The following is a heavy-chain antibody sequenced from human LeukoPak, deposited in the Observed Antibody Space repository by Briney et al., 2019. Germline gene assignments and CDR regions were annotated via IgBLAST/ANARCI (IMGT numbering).Heavy chain of an antibody. V-gene: IGHV5-51*01. CDR1: GYIFRHYW. CDR2: IDT. Sequence: GESLKISCKGSGYIFRHYWIGWVRQMPGKGLEWMGIIDTRYSPSFQGQVLISADKSISTAYLHWGSLKASDTAMYFCARRRSSTSDAVDIWGQGTMVTVS. CDR3: ARRRSSTSDAVDI. J-gene: IGHJ3*02.